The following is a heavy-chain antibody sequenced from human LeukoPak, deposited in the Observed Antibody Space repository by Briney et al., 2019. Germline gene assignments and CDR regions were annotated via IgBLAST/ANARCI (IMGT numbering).Heavy chain of an antibody. V-gene: IGHV3-23*01. CDR1: GFTFSSYA. CDR2: ISGSGGST. J-gene: IGHJ4*02. Sequence: GSLRLSCAASGFTFSSYAMSWVRQAPGKGLEWFSAISGSGGSTYYADSVKGRFTISRDNSKNTLYLQMNSLRAEDTAVYYCAKDRGGSSCFDYWGQGTLVTVSS. D-gene: IGHD6-6*01. CDR3: AKDRGGSSCFDY.